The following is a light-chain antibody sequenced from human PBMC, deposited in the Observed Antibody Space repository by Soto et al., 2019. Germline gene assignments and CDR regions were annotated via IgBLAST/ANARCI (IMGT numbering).Light chain of an antibody. CDR1: QSIGSF. Sequence: EIVLTQSPATLSLSPGERATLSCRASQSIGSFLAWYQQQPGQAPRLLIYDASNRATGIPARFSGSGSGTDFTLTISSLESEDFAVYYCQQRSDWPLTFGGGTKVEIK. CDR3: QQRSDWPLT. CDR2: DAS. V-gene: IGKV3-11*01. J-gene: IGKJ4*01.